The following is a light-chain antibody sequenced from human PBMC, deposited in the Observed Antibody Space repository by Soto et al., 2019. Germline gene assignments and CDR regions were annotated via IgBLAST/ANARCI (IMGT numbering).Light chain of an antibody. J-gene: IGLJ1*01. Sequence: QSALTQPASVSGSPGQTITISCSGTSSDVGGYNYVSWYQQHPGKAPKLMIFDVSNRPSGVSNRFSGSKSGNTASLTISGLHAEDEADYYCNSYTTGATYVFGDGTKLTVL. CDR1: SSDVGGYNY. CDR3: NSYTTGATYV. V-gene: IGLV2-14*03. CDR2: DVS.